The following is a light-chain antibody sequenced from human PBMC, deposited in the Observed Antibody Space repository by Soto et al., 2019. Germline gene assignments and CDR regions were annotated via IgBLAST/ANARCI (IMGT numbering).Light chain of an antibody. Sequence: DIVLTQSPGTLSLSPGERATLSCRASQSVSSKYLAWYQQKPGQPPRVLIYGTSIRATGIPERFSGGGSGTDFTLTITRLEPEDFAVYYCQQYGSSLFTFGPGTKVDVK. CDR1: QSVSSKY. J-gene: IGKJ3*01. CDR2: GTS. CDR3: QQYGSSLFT. V-gene: IGKV3-20*01.